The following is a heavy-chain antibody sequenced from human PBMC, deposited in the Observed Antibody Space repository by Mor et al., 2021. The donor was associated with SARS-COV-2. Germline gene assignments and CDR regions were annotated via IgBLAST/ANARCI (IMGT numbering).Heavy chain of an antibody. V-gene: IGHV2-70*01. CDR2: IDWDDDK. D-gene: IGHD6-19*01. Sequence: IDWDDDKYYSTSLKTRLTISKDTSKNQVVLTMTNMDPVDTATYYCARIAEESRLGPAFDYWGQGTLVTVSS. J-gene: IGHJ4*02. CDR3: ARIAEESRLGPAFDY.